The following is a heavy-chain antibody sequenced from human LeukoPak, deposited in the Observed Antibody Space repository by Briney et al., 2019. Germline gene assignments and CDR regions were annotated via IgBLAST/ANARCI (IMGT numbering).Heavy chain of an antibody. CDR2: IYTSGST. CDR3: ARDRASSSWYNWFDP. J-gene: IGHJ5*02. V-gene: IGHV4-4*07. Sequence: PSETLSLTCTVSGGSISSYYWSWIRQPAGKGLEWIGRIYTSGSTNYNPSLKSRVTMSVDTSKNQFSLKLSSVTAADTAVYYCARDRASSSWYNWFDPWGQGTLVTVSS. D-gene: IGHD6-13*01. CDR1: GGSISSYY.